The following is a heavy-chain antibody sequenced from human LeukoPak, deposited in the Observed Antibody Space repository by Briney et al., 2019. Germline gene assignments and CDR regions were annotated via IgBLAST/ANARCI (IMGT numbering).Heavy chain of an antibody. D-gene: IGHD6-13*01. V-gene: IGHV5-51*01. Sequence: RESLQISCQASGHDFNNYWIAWVRQMPGKGLEWMGIIYPLDSETRYSPSFQGQVTISVDKYTNTAFLQWSSLKASDSARYYCARRREDSTAFSHWGQGTLLTVSS. J-gene: IGHJ4*02. CDR1: GHDFNNYW. CDR2: IYPLDSET. CDR3: ARRREDSTAFSH.